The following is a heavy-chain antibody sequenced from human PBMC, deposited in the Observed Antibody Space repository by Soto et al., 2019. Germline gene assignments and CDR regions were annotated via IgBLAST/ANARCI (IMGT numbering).Heavy chain of an antibody. CDR3: ARGGISHWAYFYYMDV. V-gene: IGHV4-34*01. CDR1: GGSLSDYF. CDR2: INHLGSI. D-gene: IGHD2-21*01. Sequence: QVQLQQWGAGLLKPSETLSLTCVVSGGSLSDYFWSWIRQPPGMALEWSGEINHLGSINYNPSLKSRVPMSVDTPKNEFSLTLNSVTAADTATYYCARGGISHWAYFYYMDVWDRGTTVTGSS. J-gene: IGHJ6*03.